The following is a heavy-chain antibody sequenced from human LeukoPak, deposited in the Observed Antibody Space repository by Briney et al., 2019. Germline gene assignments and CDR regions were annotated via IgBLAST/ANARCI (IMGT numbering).Heavy chain of an antibody. CDR2: MYYSGST. CDR3: ARQPEFSRSSNDS. Sequence: PSETLSLTCTVSGGSISSSTYYWGWIRQPPGKGLEWIGTMYYSGSTYYNPSLKSRVTMSVDTSNNQFSLKLSSVTAADTAVYYCARQPEFSRSSNDSWGQGTPVTVSS. V-gene: IGHV4-39*01. D-gene: IGHD6-6*01. J-gene: IGHJ4*02. CDR1: GGSISSSTYY.